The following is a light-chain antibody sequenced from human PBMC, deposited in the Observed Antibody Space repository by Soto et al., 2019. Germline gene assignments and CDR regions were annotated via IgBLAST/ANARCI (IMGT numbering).Light chain of an antibody. Sequence: EILVTQSPATLSVSPGERATLSCRASQSVSSNLAWYMQKPGQAPRLLIYGASTRATGIPARFSGSGSVTEFTLTISSLQSEDFVLYYCQQYDNWPLTFGGGTKVE. CDR2: GAS. J-gene: IGKJ4*01. CDR1: QSVSSN. CDR3: QQYDNWPLT. V-gene: IGKV3-15*01.